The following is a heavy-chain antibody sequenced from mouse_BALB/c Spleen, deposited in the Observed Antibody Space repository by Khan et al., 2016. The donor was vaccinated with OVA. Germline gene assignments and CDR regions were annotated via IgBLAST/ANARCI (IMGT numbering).Heavy chain of an antibody. CDR2: INSDGDYI. CDR3: AIHNDGPFAY. CDR1: GFTFSTFA. D-gene: IGHD1-1*01. J-gene: IGHJ3*01. Sequence: EVELVESGGDLVKPGGSLKLSCAASGFTFSTFAMSWVRQTPEKRLEWVATINSDGDYIYYPDSVKGRFTISRDNAKNTLYLQMSSLRSADTAMYYCAIHNDGPFAYWGQGTLVTVAA. V-gene: IGHV5-9-3*01.